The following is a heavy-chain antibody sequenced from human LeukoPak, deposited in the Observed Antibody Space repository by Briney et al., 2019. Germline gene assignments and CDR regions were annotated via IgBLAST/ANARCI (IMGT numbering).Heavy chain of an antibody. Sequence: GGSLRLSCVASGFPFKTYAMNWVRQAPGRGLEWVSVISVSGSGKYYAGSVKGRFTVSRDNSKDTLFLQMNSLRADDTVVYYCATQRYDSNNFGNAGRSYHFDFWGQGTHVTVSS. CDR2: ISVSGSGK. J-gene: IGHJ4*02. V-gene: IGHV3-23*01. D-gene: IGHD4-11*01. CDR3: ATQRYDSNNFGNAGRSYHFDF. CDR1: GFPFKTYA.